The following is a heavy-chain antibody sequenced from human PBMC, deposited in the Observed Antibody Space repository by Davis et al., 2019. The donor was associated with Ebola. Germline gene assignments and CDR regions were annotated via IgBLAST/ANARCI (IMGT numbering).Heavy chain of an antibody. CDR2: FDPEDGET. Sequence: ASVKVSCKASGYTLTELSMHWVRQAPGKGLEWMGGFDPEDGETIYAQKFQGRVTMTEDTSTDTAYMELSSLRSEDTAVYYCATLAARHYYYYGMDVWGQGTTVTVSS. CDR1: GYTLTELS. V-gene: IGHV1-24*01. J-gene: IGHJ6*02. D-gene: IGHD6-6*01. CDR3: ATLAARHYYYYGMDV.